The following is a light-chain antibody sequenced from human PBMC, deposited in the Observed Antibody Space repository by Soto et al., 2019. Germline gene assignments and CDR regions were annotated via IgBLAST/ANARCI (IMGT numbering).Light chain of an antibody. CDR2: DAS. V-gene: IGKV1-5*01. CDR3: QQYNSYSRT. CDR1: QSISSW. J-gene: IGKJ1*01. Sequence: DIQMTQSPSTLSASVGDRVTITCRASQSISSWLAWYQQTPGKAPKLLIYDASSLESGVPSRFSGSGSGTEFTLTISSLQPDDFAPYYCQQYNSYSRTFGQGTKVEIK.